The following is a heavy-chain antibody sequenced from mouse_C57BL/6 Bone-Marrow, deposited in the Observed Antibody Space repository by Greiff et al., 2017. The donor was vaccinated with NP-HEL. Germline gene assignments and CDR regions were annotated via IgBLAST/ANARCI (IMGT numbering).Heavy chain of an antibody. V-gene: IGHV1-39*01. CDR2: INPNYGTT. CDR1: GYSFTDYN. CDR3: ARGDYYGSSYVSFAY. Sequence: LVESGPELVKPGASVKISCKASGYSFTDYNMNWVKQSNGKSLEWIGVINPNYGTTSYNQKFKGKATLTVDQSSSTAYMQLNSLTSEDSAVYYCARGDYYGSSYVSFAYWGQGTLVTVSA. D-gene: IGHD1-1*01. J-gene: IGHJ3*01.